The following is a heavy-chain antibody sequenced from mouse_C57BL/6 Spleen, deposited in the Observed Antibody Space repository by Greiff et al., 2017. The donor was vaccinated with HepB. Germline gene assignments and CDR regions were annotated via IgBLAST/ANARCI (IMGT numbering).Heavy chain of an antibody. D-gene: IGHD1-1*01. CDR2: ISDGGSYT. V-gene: IGHV5-4*01. J-gene: IGHJ2*01. Sequence: EVKLEESGGGLVKPGGSLKLSCAASGFTFSSYAMSWVRQTPEKRLEWVATISDGGSYTYYPDNVKGRFTISRDNAKNNLYLQMSHLKSEDTAMYYCARDNGSSFFDYWGQGTTLTVSS. CDR3: ARDNGSSFFDY. CDR1: GFTFSSYA.